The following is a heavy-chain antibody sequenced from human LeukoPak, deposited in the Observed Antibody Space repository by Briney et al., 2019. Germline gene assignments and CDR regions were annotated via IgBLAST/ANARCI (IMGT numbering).Heavy chain of an antibody. CDR3: ARDGSSQHTELHNWVGL. CDR2: INPSSGST. D-gene: IGHD1-26*01. CDR1: GYTFTSYY. J-gene: IGHJ5*02. Sequence: GASVKVSCRASGYTFTSYYMHWVRQAPGQGLEWMGIINPSSGSTAYAQKFQGRVTMTRDTSTSTVYMEVSSLTSEDTAVYYCARDGSSQHTELHNWVGLWGPGTLVTVSS. V-gene: IGHV1-46*01.